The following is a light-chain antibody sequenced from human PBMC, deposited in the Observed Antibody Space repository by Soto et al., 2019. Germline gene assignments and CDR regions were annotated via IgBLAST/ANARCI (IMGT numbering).Light chain of an antibody. CDR3: QQYDNLPYT. J-gene: IGKJ2*01. V-gene: IGKV1-33*01. CDR1: HDISNY. CDR2: DAS. Sequence: DIQMTQSPSSLSASVGDRVTITCQSSHDISNYLNWYQQKPGKDPKLLIYDASNLETEVPSRFSGRGSGTDFTFTISSLQPEDIATYYCQQYDNLPYTFGQGTKLEIK.